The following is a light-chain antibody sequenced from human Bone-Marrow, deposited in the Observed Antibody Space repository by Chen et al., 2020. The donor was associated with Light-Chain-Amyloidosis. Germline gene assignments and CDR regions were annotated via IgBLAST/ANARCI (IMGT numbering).Light chain of an antibody. CDR3: SSYTITYTLV. CDR1: RSDVGDDNH. Sequence: QSALTQPASVSGSPGQSITISCTGTRSDVGDDNHVSWYQQHPDKAPKLMIYEVTNRPSWVPVRCSGSKTNDTASLTISGLQAEDEAYYFCSSYTITYTLVFGGGTRVTVL. CDR2: EVT. V-gene: IGLV2-14*01. J-gene: IGLJ1*01.